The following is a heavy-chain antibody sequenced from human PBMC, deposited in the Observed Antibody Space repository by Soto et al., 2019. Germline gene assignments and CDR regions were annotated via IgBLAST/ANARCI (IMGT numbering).Heavy chain of an antibody. J-gene: IGHJ4*02. CDR3: TTKTDIITTGRDY. CDR1: GFTFNKAW. V-gene: IGHV3-15*01. CDR2: IKSYGGTT. Sequence: EVQLVESGEGLVKPGGSLRLSCAASGFTFNKAWMSWVRQAPGKGLEWVGRIKSYGGTTDYAAPVKGRFTISRDDSKDTLDLQMDSLKIEDTAVYYCTTKTDIITTGRDYWGQGTLVTVSS. D-gene: IGHD1-1*01.